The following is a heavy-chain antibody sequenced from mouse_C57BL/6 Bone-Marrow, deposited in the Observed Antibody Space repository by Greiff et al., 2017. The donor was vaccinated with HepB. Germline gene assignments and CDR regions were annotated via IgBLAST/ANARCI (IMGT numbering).Heavy chain of an antibody. V-gene: IGHV1-64*01. J-gene: IGHJ3*01. CDR1: GYTFTSYW. Sequence: QVQLQQPGAELVKPGASVKLSCKASGYTFTSYWMHWVKQRPGQGLEWIGMIHPNSGSTNYNEKFKSKATLTVDKTSSTAYMQLSSLTSEDSAVYYCARYSNYVWFAYWGQGTLVTVSA. D-gene: IGHD2-5*01. CDR3: ARYSNYVWFAY. CDR2: IHPNSGST.